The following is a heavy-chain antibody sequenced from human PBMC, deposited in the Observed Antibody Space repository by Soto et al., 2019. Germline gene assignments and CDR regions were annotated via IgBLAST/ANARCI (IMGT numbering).Heavy chain of an antibody. CDR1: GGSISSSSYY. V-gene: IGHV4-39*01. CDR3: ARHNGPLYVGYYYDMDV. CDR2: IYYSGYT. Sequence: QLQLQESGPGLVKPSETLSLTCTVSGGSISSSSYYWGWIRQPPGKGLEWIGSIYYSGYTYYNPSRKSRVNISVDTSKNQFSLKLSFVTAADTAVYYCARHNGPLYVGYYYDMDVWGQGTTVTVSS. D-gene: IGHD3-16*01. J-gene: IGHJ6*02.